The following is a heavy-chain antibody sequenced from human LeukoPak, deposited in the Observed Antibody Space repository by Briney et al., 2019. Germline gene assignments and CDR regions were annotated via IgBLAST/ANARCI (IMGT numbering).Heavy chain of an antibody. CDR3: GSLGGSAGY. V-gene: IGHV4-39*01. CDR2: IYYSGST. Sequence: SETLSLTCTVSGGSISSSSSYWGWIRQPPGKGLEWIGSIYYSGSTYYNPSLKSRVTISVDTSKNQFSLKLSSVTAADTAVYYCGSLGGSAGYWGQGILVTVSS. CDR1: GGSISSSSSY. J-gene: IGHJ4*02. D-gene: IGHD3-16*01.